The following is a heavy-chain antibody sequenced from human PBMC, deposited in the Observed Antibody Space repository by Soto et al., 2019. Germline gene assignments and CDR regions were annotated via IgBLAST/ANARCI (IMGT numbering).Heavy chain of an antibody. CDR2: IYPGDSDT. V-gene: IGHV5-51*01. CDR1: GYTFTSYW. J-gene: IGHJ4*02. D-gene: IGHD6-19*01. Sequence: GESLKISCXGSGYTFTSYWIAWVRQMPGKCLEWMGIIYPGDSDTRYSPSFQGQVSISADKSISTAYLQRSSLKASDTAMYYCARQDGSALYYFGYWGQVTMGTVSS. CDR3: ARQDGSALYYFGY.